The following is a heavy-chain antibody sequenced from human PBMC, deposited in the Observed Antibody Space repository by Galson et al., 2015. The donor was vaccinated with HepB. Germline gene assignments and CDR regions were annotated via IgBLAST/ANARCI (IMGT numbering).Heavy chain of an antibody. CDR3: ARDDYDFWSGFDY. J-gene: IGHJ4*02. V-gene: IGHV3-53*01. CDR2: IYSGGTT. CDR1: GFIVSSNY. Sequence: SLRLSCAASGFIVSSNYMSWVRQAPGKGLEWVSVIYSGGTTYYADSVKGRFTISRDNAKNTLYLQMNSLRAEDTAVYYCARDDYDFWSGFDYWGQGPLVTVSS. D-gene: IGHD3-3*01.